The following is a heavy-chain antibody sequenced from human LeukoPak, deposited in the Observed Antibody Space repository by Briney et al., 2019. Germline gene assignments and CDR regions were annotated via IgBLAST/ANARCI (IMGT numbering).Heavy chain of an antibody. J-gene: IGHJ5*02. Sequence: VRSLRLSCAASGFTFDDYAMHWVRQAPGQGLKSVSGISWNSGSIGYADSVKGRFTISRDNAKNSLYLQMNRLRAEDTALYYCAKDTGANIAVAGMDLAGGVRPRFDPWGQGTLVTVSS. V-gene: IGHV3-9*01. CDR3: AKDTGANIAVAGMDLAGGVRPRFDP. CDR1: GFTFDDYA. D-gene: IGHD6-19*01. CDR2: ISWNSGSI.